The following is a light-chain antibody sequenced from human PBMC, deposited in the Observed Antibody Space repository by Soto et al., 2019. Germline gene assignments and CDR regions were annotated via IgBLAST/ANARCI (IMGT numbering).Light chain of an antibody. V-gene: IGKV1-5*03. J-gene: IGKJ1*01. CDR2: KAS. CDR3: QQYNSYSRA. CDR1: QSISSW. Sequence: DIQMTQSPSTLSASVGDRVTITCRASQSISSWLAWYQQKPGKAPKLLIYKASSLESGVPSRFSGSGSGREFTLTIISLQPDDFATNYCQQYNSYSRAFGQGTKVEIK.